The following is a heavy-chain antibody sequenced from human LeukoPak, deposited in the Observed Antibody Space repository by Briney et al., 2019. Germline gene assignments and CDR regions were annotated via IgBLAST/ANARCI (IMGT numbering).Heavy chain of an antibody. J-gene: IGHJ5*02. V-gene: IGHV4-34*01. CDR3: ARSGWLPRSGWFDP. CDR1: GGSFSGYY. CDR2: INHSGST. Sequence: SETLSLTCAVYGGSFSGYYWSWIRQPPGKGREWIGEINHSGSTNYNRSLKSRVTISVATSKNQFSLKLSSVTAADTAVYYCARSGWLPRSGWFDPWGQGTLVTVSS. D-gene: IGHD5-24*01.